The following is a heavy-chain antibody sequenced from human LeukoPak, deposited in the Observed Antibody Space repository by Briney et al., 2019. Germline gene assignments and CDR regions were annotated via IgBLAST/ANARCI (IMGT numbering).Heavy chain of an antibody. V-gene: IGHV3-11*04. Sequence: GGSLRLSCAASGFTFSDYYMSWIRQAPGKGLEWVSYISSSGSTIYYADSVKGRFTISRDNAKNSLYLQMNSLRAEDAAVYYCARDPYYDFWSGLPPYFDYWGQGTLVTVSS. D-gene: IGHD3-3*01. J-gene: IGHJ4*02. CDR2: ISSSGSTI. CDR1: GFTFSDYY. CDR3: ARDPYYDFWSGLPPYFDY.